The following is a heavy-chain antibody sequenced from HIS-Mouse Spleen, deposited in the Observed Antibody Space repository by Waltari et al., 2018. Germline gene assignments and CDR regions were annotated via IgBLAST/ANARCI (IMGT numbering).Heavy chain of an antibody. CDR1: GGPISSSSSY. D-gene: IGHD6-13*01. Sequence: QLQLQESGPGLVKPSETLSLTSTVPGGPISSSSSYWGWIRQPPGKGLEGIGSIYYSGTTYYNPSLKSRVTISVDTSKNQFSLKLSSVTAADTAVYYCAREIPYSSSWYDWYFDLWGRGTLVTVSS. CDR2: IYYSGTT. CDR3: AREIPYSSSWYDWYFDL. J-gene: IGHJ2*01. V-gene: IGHV4-39*07.